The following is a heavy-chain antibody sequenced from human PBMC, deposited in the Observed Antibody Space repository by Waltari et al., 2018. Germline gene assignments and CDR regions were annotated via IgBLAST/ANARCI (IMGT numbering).Heavy chain of an antibody. CDR3: ARVSEAAAGTIFDY. CDR1: GGSISSGGYY. CDR2: IYYSGST. Sequence: QVQLQESGPGLVKPSQTLSLTCTVSGGSISSGGYYWSWFRQHPGKGLEWIGYIYYSGSTYYNPSLKSLVTISVDTSKNQFSLKLSSVTAADTAVYYCARVSEAAAGTIFDYWGQGTLVTVSS. D-gene: IGHD6-13*01. V-gene: IGHV4-31*01. J-gene: IGHJ4*02.